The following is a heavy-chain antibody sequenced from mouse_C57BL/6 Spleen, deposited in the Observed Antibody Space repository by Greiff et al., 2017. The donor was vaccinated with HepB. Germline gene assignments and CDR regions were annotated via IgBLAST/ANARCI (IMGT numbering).Heavy chain of an antibody. CDR2: INPNNGGT. CDR3: ARKEGYDNYAMDY. D-gene: IGHD2-2*01. CDR1: GYTFTDYN. J-gene: IGHJ4*01. V-gene: IGHV1-22*01. Sequence: EVQLQQSGPELVKPGASVKMSCKASGYTFTDYNMHWVKQSHGKSLEWIGYINPNNGGTSYTQKFKGKATLTVNKSSRTAYMELRSLTSEDSAVYDCARKEGYDNYAMDYWGQGTSVTVSS.